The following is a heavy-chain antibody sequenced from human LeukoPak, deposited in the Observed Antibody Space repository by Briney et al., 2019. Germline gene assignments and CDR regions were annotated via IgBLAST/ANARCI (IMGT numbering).Heavy chain of an antibody. CDR3: ARVSVGAIFY. V-gene: IGHV3-74*01. Sequence: GGSLRLSCAASGFTFDDYGMSWVRQAPGKGLVWVSRINTDGSSTSYADSVKGRFTISRDNAKNTLYLQMNSLRAEDTAVYYCARVSVGAIFYWGQGTLVTVSS. D-gene: IGHD1-26*01. CDR2: INTDGSST. J-gene: IGHJ4*02. CDR1: GFTFDDYG.